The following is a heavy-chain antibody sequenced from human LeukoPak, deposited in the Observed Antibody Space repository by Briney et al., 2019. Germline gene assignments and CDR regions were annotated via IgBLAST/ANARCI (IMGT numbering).Heavy chain of an antibody. J-gene: IGHJ4*02. V-gene: IGHV1-8*03. D-gene: IGHD6-19*01. Sequence: GASAKASCKASGYTFTSYDINWVRQATGQGLEWMGWMNPNSGNTGYAQKFQGRVTITRNTSISTAYMELSSLRSEDTAVYYCARGRSGWLENWGQGTLVTVSS. CDR1: GYTFTSYD. CDR2: MNPNSGNT. CDR3: ARGRSGWLEN.